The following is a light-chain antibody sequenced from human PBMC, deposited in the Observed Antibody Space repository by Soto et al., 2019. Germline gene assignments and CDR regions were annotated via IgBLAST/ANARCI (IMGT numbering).Light chain of an antibody. CDR3: MQALQTPRYT. CDR2: LGS. CDR1: QSRLHRNGYNY. J-gene: IGKJ2*01. V-gene: IGKV2-28*01. Sequence: DIVMTQSPLSLPVTPGEPASISCRSSQSRLHRNGYNYLDWYLQKPGQSPQLLIYLGSNRASGVPDRFCGSGSGTDFTLKISRVEADDVGVYYCMQALQTPRYTFGQGTKLEIK.